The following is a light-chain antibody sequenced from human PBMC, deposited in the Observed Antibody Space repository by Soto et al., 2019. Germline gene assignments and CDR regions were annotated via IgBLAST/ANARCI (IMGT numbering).Light chain of an antibody. V-gene: IGLV2-14*01. CDR1: SSDIGGYNY. CDR2: EVT. CDR3: SSDTSSNTLV. J-gene: IGLJ1*01. Sequence: QSALSQPASVSGSPGQSITISCTGGSSDIGGYNYVSWFQQHPGKVPKLMIYEVTNRPSGVSNRFSGSKSGSTASLTISGLQAEDEADYYCSSDTSSNTLVFGTGTKVTVL.